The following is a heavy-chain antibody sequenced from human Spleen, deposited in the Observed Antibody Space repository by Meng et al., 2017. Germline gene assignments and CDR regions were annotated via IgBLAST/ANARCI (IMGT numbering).Heavy chain of an antibody. CDR2: ISSSSYI. CDR1: GGTFRNFW. J-gene: IGHJ4*02. CDR3: ASDYAPDYGDLYDY. V-gene: IGHV3-69-1*01. D-gene: IGHD4-17*01. Sequence: GGSLRLSCVASGGTFRNFWMTWVRQAPGKGLEWVSSISSSSYIYYADSVKGRFTISRDNAKNSLYLQMNSLRAEDTAVYYCASDYAPDYGDLYDYWGQGTLVTVSS.